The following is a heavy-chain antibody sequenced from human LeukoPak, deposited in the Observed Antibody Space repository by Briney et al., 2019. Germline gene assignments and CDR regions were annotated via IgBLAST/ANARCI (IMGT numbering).Heavy chain of an antibody. CDR3: AREACGGSCYLGRGAFDI. V-gene: IGHV3-21*04. CDR2: ISSSSSYI. CDR1: GFTFSSYS. Sequence: PGGSLRLSCAASGFTFSSYSMNWVRQAPGKGLEWVSSISSSSSYIYYADSVKGRFTISRDNAKNSLYLQMNSLRAEDTAVYYCAREACGGSCYLGRGAFDIWGQGTMVTVSS. J-gene: IGHJ3*02. D-gene: IGHD2-15*01.